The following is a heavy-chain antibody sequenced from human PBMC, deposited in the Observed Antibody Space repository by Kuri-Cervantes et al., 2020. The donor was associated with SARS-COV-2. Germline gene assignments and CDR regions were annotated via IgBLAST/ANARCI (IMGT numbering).Heavy chain of an antibody. J-gene: IGHJ4*02. CDR2: IRSKAYGGTT. CDR3: ARDCSTGLCTSFDY. Sequence: GGSLRLSCTASGFTFGDYAMSWVRQAPGKGLEWVGFIRSKAYGGTTEYAASVKGRFTISRDDSKSIAYLQMNSLKTEDTAVYYCARDCSTGLCTSFDYWGQGTLVTVSS. D-gene: IGHD2-8*02. CDR1: GFTFGDYA. V-gene: IGHV3-49*04.